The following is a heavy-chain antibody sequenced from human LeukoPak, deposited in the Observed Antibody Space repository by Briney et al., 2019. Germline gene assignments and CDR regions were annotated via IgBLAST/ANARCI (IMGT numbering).Heavy chain of an antibody. J-gene: IGHJ6*02. CDR1: GGSISNYY. V-gene: IGHV4-59*08. Sequence: NPSETLSLTCTVSGGSISNYYWSWIRQPPGKGLEWIGYISYSGSTNYNPSLKSRVTISVDMSKNQFSLKLSSVTAADTAVYYCARLSTYYYYAMDVWGRGTTVTVSS. CDR2: ISYSGST. D-gene: IGHD2-2*01. CDR3: ARLSTYYYYAMDV.